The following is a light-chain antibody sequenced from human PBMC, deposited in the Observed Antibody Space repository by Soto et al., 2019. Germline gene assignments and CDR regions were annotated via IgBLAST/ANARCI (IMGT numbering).Light chain of an antibody. CDR1: QDIGNH. CDR2: DAS. Sequence: DIQMTQSPSSLSASVGDRVTITCQASQDIGNHLNWYQQKPGKAPRFLIYDASNLETGDPSRFSGSGSGTYFTFTISSLQPEDIATYYCQQYDSLPPFTFGPGTKVDIK. CDR3: QQYDSLPPFT. V-gene: IGKV1-33*01. J-gene: IGKJ3*01.